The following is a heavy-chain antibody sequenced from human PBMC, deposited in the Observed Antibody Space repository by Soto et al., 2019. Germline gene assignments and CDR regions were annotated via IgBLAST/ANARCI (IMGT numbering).Heavy chain of an antibody. D-gene: IGHD4-17*01. CDR3: ARGDLDYGGNYFDY. CDR2: ISHDGSNK. CDR1: GFTFSSYA. Sequence: GGSLRLSCAASGFTFSSYAMHWVRQAPGKGLEWVAVISHDGSNKYYADSVKGRFTISRDNSKNTLYLQMNSLRAEDTAVYYCARGDLDYGGNYFDYWGQGTLVTVSS. J-gene: IGHJ4*02. V-gene: IGHV3-30-3*01.